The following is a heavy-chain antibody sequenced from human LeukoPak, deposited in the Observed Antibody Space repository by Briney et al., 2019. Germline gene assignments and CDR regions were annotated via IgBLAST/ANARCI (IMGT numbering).Heavy chain of an antibody. Sequence: SQTLSLTCNVSGVSVSDGRYYWTWIRQHPGEGLEWIGYKYYSGSAKYNPSLKSRLTISIDTSKNQFSLQRSSVTAADTATYYCATPYCSSISCLDVFNMWGQGTRVTVSS. CDR3: ATPYCSSISCLDVFNM. V-gene: IGHV4-31*03. D-gene: IGHD2-2*01. J-gene: IGHJ3*02. CDR2: KYYSGSA. CDR1: GVSVSDGRYY.